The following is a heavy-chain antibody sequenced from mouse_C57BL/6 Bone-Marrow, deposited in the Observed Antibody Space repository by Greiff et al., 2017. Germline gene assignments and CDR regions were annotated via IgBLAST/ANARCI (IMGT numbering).Heavy chain of an antibody. CDR2: INPSNGGT. J-gene: IGHJ1*03. V-gene: IGHV1-53*01. D-gene: IGHD2-4*01. Sequence: QVQLQQPGTELVKPGASVKLSCKASGYTFTSYWMHWVKQRPGQGLEWIGNINPSNGGTNYNEKFQSKATLTVDKSSSTAYMQLLSLTSEDSAVYDCARGLRPLDVDVWGTGTTVTVSS. CDR1: GYTFTSYW. CDR3: ARGLRPLDVDV.